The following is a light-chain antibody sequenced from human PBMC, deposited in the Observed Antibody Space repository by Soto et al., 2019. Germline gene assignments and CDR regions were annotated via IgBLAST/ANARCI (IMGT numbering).Light chain of an antibody. CDR1: SSNFGAGYD. V-gene: IGLV1-40*01. Sequence: QSVLTQPPSVSGAPGQSVTISCTGSSSNFGAGYDVHWYQQLPGTAPKLVMHGNSQRPSGVPDRFSGSKSGTSASLAISGLRTEDEAQYYCAAWDDSLSGVVFGGGTKLTVL. J-gene: IGLJ3*02. CDR2: GNS. CDR3: AAWDDSLSGVV.